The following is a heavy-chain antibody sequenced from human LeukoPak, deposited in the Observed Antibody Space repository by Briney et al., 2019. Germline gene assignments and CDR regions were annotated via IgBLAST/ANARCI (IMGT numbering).Heavy chain of an antibody. D-gene: IGHD3-10*01. CDR1: GFTLSSYG. J-gene: IGHJ4*02. CDR2: IWYDGSNK. V-gene: IGHV3-33*01. Sequence: PGGSLRLSCAASGFTLSSYGMHWVRQAPGKGLEWVAVIWYDGSNKYYADSVKGRFTISRDNSKNTLYLQMNSLRAEDTAVYYCARDRFGSGSYPTYFDYWGQGTLVTVSS. CDR3: ARDRFGSGSYPTYFDY.